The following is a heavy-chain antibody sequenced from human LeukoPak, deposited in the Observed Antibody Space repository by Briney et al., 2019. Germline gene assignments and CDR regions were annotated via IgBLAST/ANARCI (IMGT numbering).Heavy chain of an antibody. Sequence: PGGSLRLSCAASGFTLSNYAMSWVRQAPGKGLEWVSGISGSGGSTNYADSVKGRLTISRDNSKNTLHLQMNSLRAEDTAVYYCAKATTVTTVYYFDYWGQGTLVTVSS. V-gene: IGHV3-23*01. CDR1: GFTLSNYA. D-gene: IGHD4-17*01. J-gene: IGHJ4*02. CDR2: ISGSGGST. CDR3: AKATTVTTVYYFDY.